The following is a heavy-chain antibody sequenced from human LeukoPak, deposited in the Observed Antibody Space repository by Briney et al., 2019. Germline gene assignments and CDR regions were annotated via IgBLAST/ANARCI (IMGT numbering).Heavy chain of an antibody. Sequence: GGSLRLSCAASGFTFSSYAMSWVRQAPGKGLEWVSAISGSGGSTYYADSVKGRFTISRDNSKNTLYLQMNSLRAEDTAVYYCARENVVVPAAAMDLCYYYYYMDVWGKGTTVTVSS. CDR2: ISGSGGST. D-gene: IGHD2-2*01. CDR3: ARENVVVPAAAMDLCYYYYYMDV. V-gene: IGHV3-23*01. J-gene: IGHJ6*03. CDR1: GFTFSSYA.